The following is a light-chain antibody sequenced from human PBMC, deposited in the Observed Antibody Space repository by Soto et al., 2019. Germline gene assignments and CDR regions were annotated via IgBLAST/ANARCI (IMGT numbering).Light chain of an antibody. J-gene: IGLJ3*02. Sequence: QPVLTQPPSASGTPGQRVTISCSGSSSNIGSKSGNWYQQIPGTAPKLLIYTTNKRPSGVPDRFSGSKSGTSASLAISGLQSEDEAEYYCAAWDDSLKGVLFGGGTKVTVL. CDR1: SSNIGSKS. CDR2: TTN. CDR3: AAWDDSLKGVL. V-gene: IGLV1-44*01.